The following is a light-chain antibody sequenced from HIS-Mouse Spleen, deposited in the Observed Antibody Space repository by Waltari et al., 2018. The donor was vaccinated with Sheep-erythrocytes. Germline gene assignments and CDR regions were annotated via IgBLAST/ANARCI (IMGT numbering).Light chain of an antibody. J-gene: IGKJ1*01. Sequence: AIRMTQSPSSLSASTGDRVTITCRASQGINSYLAWYQQKPGKAPKLLIYAASTLQSGFPSRFSGSGSGTDFTLTISCLQSEDFATYYCQQYYSYPRTFGQGTKVEIK. CDR1: QGINSY. V-gene: IGKV1-8*01. CDR2: AAS. CDR3: QQYYSYPRT.